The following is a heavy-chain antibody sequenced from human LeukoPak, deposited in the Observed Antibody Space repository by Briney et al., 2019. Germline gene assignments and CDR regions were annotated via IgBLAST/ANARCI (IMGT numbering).Heavy chain of an antibody. CDR2: INDTGST. V-gene: IGHV4-4*02. CDR1: GGSISSSNW. Sequence: KSSETLSLTCAVSGGSISSSNWWSWVRQPPGKGLEWIGEINDTGSTDYNPSLKSRVTISVDTSKNQFSLKLSSVTAADTAVFYCARVVDGSGSYCEAFDIWGQGTMVTVSS. D-gene: IGHD3-10*01. CDR3: ARVVDGSGSYCEAFDI. J-gene: IGHJ3*02.